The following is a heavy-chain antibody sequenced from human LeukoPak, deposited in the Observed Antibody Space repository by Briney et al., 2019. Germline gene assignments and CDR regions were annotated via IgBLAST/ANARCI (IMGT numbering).Heavy chain of an antibody. D-gene: IGHD3-10*01. CDR1: GFTFSSFS. V-gene: IGHV3-21*01. J-gene: IGHJ4*02. CDR2: ISSSSTYI. CDR3: AKSMVRGVRGFDY. Sequence: GGSLRISCAASGFTFSSFSMNWVRQAPGKGLEWLSYISSSSTYIYYADSVKGRFTISRDNARNTLYLQMNSLRAEDTAVYYCAKSMVRGVRGFDYWGQGTLVTVSS.